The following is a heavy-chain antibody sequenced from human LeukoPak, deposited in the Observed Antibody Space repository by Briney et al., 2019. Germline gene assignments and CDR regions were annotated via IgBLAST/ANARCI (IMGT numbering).Heavy chain of an antibody. J-gene: IGHJ1*01. CDR3: ARHESVRFHSDLQE. V-gene: IGHV5-51*04. CDR1: GYRLTSYW. D-gene: IGHD2-21*01. Sequence: GESLKISCKGSGYRLTSYWIGWVRHMPGEGSGWIGIIYTGVSDNRYSTPFEGQLPISAEHPISTAYLQWSSVKASDTAMYYCARHESVRFHSDLQEGGQGTLVSVS. CDR2: IYTGVSDN.